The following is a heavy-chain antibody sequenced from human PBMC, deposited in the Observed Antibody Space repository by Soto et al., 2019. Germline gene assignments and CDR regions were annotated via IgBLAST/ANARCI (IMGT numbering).Heavy chain of an antibody. CDR3: AKLGGTAMDRPYYYYGMDV. CDR2: ISYDGSNK. CDR1: GXTFSSYG. V-gene: IGHV3-30*18. Sequence: LRLSFAASGXTFSSYGMHWVRQAPGKGLEWVAVISYDGSNKYYADSVKGRFTISRDNSKNTLYLQMNSLRAEDTAVYYCAKLGGTAMDRPYYYYGMDVWGQGTTVTVSS. D-gene: IGHD5-18*01. J-gene: IGHJ6*02.